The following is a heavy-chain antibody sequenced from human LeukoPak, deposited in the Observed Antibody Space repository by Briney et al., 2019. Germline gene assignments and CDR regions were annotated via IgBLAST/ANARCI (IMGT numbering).Heavy chain of an antibody. Sequence: GASVKVSCKASGGTFSSYAISWVRQAPGQGLEWMGGIIPIFGTANYAQKFQGRVTITTDESTSTAYMELSNLRSEDTAVYYCAGGYSSSLGYYFDYWGQGTLVTVSS. D-gene: IGHD6-6*01. V-gene: IGHV1-69*05. CDR1: GGTFSSYA. J-gene: IGHJ4*02. CDR2: IIPIFGTA. CDR3: AGGYSSSLGYYFDY.